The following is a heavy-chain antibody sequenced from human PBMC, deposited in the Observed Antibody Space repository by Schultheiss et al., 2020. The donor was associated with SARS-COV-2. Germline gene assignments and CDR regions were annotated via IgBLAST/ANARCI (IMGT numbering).Heavy chain of an antibody. D-gene: IGHD3-16*02. CDR3: ARGYYDYVWGSYRSRTNWFDP. CDR1: GGSISSSSYY. V-gene: IGHV4-39*07. Sequence: SETLSLTCTVSGGSISSSSYYWGWIRQPPGKGLEWIGRIYTSGSTNYNPSLKSRVTISVDTSKNQFSLKLSSVTAADTAVYYCARGYYDYVWGSYRSRTNWFDPWGQGTLVTVSS. J-gene: IGHJ5*02. CDR2: IYTSGST.